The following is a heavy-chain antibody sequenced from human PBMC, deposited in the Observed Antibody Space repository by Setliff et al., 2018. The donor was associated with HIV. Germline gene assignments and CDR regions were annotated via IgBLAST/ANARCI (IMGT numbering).Heavy chain of an antibody. V-gene: IGHV4-34*01. J-gene: IGHJ4*02. CDR3: ARGPVSGYDRGWVDS. Sequence: SETLSLTCAVYGSSFNNYYWSWIRQSPGKGLEWIGEIDHSGGPNYKSSLKSRVTITIDTSKNQFPLKVTSVTAADTAIYYCARGPVSGYDRGWVDSWGQGTQVTVS. D-gene: IGHD5-12*01. CDR1: GSSFNNYY. CDR2: IDHSGGP.